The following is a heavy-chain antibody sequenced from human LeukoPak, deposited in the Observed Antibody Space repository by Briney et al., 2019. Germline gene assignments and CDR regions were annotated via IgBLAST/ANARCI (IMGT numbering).Heavy chain of an antibody. V-gene: IGHV3-9*01. J-gene: IGHJ4*02. CDR2: ITWNSGST. CDR1: GFTFEDYA. Sequence: GGSLRLSCVAFGFTFEDYAIHWVRQAPGKGLEWVSGITWNSGSTGYADSVKGRFTISRDNAKNSLYLQMNSLRAEDTALYYCARVSDISVAAYFDYWGQGTLVTVSS. CDR3: ARVSDISVAAYFDY. D-gene: IGHD6-19*01.